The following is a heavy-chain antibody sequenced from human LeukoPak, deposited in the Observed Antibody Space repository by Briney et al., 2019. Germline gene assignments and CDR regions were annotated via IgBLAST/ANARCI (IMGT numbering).Heavy chain of an antibody. D-gene: IGHD2-15*01. CDR1: GFTFSNYW. CDR2: IKSDGSRT. J-gene: IGHJ4*02. Sequence: GGSLRLSCAASGFTFSNYWMHWVRQAPGKGLVWISRIKSDGSRTDYADSVKGRFTISRDNAKNTLYLQMNSLRAEDTAVYYCARELPFDYWGQGTLVTVSS. V-gene: IGHV3-74*01. CDR3: ARELPFDY.